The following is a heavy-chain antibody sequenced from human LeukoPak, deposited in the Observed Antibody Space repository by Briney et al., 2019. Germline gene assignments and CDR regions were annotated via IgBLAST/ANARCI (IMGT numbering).Heavy chain of an antibody. CDR2: ISAYNGNT. D-gene: IGHD1-26*01. CDR3: ARGARIVGARDLDC. CDR1: GYTFTSYG. Sequence: GASVKVPCKASGYTFTSYGITWVRQAPGQGLEWMGWISAYNGNTNYAQNLHGRVTMTTDTSTSTAYMELRSLRSDDSAVYYCARGARIVGARDLDCWGQGTLVTVSS. J-gene: IGHJ4*02. V-gene: IGHV1-18*01.